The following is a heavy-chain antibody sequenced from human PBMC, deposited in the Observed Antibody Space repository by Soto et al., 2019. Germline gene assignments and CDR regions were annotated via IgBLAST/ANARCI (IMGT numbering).Heavy chain of an antibody. Sequence: SETLSLTCTVSGGSISSYFWSWIRQPPGKGLEWIGYIYYSGSTNYNPSLKSRVTMSVDTPKNQFSLKLSSVTAADTAVYYCARRGYGPGFPYYYGMDVWGQGTTVTVSS. J-gene: IGHJ6*02. CDR3: ARRGYGPGFPYYYGMDV. D-gene: IGHD3-10*01. CDR2: IYYSGST. V-gene: IGHV4-59*01. CDR1: GGSISSYF.